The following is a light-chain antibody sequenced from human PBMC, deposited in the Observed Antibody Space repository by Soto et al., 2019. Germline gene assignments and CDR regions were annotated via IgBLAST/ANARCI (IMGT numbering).Light chain of an antibody. J-gene: IGKJ1*01. CDR2: GAS. CDR3: QQYNNWPGT. CDR1: QSVSSN. V-gene: IGKV3-15*01. Sequence: EIVMTQSPATLSVSPGERATLSCRASQSVSSNLAWYQQKPGQAPRLLIYGASTRATGIPAMFSGSESGTDFTLTISSLQSEDFAVYYCQQYNNWPGTFGQGTKVDIK.